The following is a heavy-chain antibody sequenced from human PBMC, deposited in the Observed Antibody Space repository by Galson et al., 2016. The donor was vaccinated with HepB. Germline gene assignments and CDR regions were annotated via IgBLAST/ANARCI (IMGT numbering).Heavy chain of an antibody. Sequence: SLRLSCAASGFTVTNNYMNWVRQAPGEGLEWVAASYTGGSTYYADSVQGRFTISRDISTNTLFLQMTSLRAEDTAIYYCACGYDYLRFYHGMYVWGQGTPVTVAS. J-gene: IGHJ6*01. V-gene: IGHV3-53*01. D-gene: IGHD5-12*01. CDR1: GFTVTNNY. CDR3: ACGYDYLRFYHGMYV. CDR2: SYTGGST.